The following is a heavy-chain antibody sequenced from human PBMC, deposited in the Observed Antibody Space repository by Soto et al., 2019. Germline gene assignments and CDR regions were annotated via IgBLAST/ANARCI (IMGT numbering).Heavy chain of an antibody. J-gene: IGHJ4*02. D-gene: IGHD3-22*01. CDR1: GYTFTSYY. V-gene: IGHV1-46*01. Sequence: ASVKVSCKASGYTFTSYYMHWVRQAPGQGLEWMGIINPSGGSTSYAQKFQGRVTMTRDTSTSTVYMELSSLRSEDTAVYYCARVLTYYYDSSGYYSDYWGQGTLVTVSS. CDR2: INPSGGST. CDR3: ARVLTYYYDSSGYYSDY.